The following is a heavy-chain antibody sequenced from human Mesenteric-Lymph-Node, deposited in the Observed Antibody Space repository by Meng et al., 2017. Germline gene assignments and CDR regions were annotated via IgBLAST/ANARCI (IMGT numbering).Heavy chain of an antibody. CDR1: GGSLSGAY. CDR3: ARRPTGIDY. D-gene: IGHD2-8*02. V-gene: IGHV4-34*12. J-gene: IGHJ4*02. Sequence: QGQLQQLEAGLLKPSETLSPTCAVNGGSLSGAYWNWIRQPPGKGLEWIGEIIHGGSPSYNPSLKSRVTISIDTSKNQLSLMLSSVTAADTAVYYCARRPTGIDYWGQGTLVTVSS. CDR2: IIHGGSP.